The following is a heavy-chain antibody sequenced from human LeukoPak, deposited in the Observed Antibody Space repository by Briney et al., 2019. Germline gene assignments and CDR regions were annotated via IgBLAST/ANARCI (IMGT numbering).Heavy chain of an antibody. Sequence: SQTLSLTCAISGDSVSSKSAAWNWIRQSPSRGLEWLGRTYYRSKWYNDYAVSVKSRININPDTSKNQFSLKLSSVTAADTAVYYCARVGADGSGFLFDYWGQGTLVTVSS. CDR1: GDSVSSKSAA. V-gene: IGHV6-1*01. D-gene: IGHD3-10*01. CDR3: ARVGADGSGFLFDY. J-gene: IGHJ4*02. CDR2: TYYRSKWYN.